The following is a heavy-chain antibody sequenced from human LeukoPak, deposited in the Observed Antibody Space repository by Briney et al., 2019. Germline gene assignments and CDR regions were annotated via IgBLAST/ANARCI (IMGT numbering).Heavy chain of an antibody. J-gene: IGHJ5*02. CDR2: IYSGGST. D-gene: IGHD3-16*01. CDR1: GFTVSSNY. Sequence: GGSLRLSCAASGFTVSSNYMSWVRQAPGKGLEWVSVIYSGGSTYYADSVKGRFTISRDNSKNTLYLQMNSLRAEDTAVYYCARAPGGRGVWFDPWGQGILVTVSS. V-gene: IGHV3-66*01. CDR3: ARAPGGRGVWFDP.